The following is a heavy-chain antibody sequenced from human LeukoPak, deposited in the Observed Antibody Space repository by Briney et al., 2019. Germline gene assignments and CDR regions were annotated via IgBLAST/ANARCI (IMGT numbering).Heavy chain of an antibody. CDR2: ISRGGNT. J-gene: IGHJ4*02. CDR3: ARPYYSNYYYDH. D-gene: IGHD4-11*01. V-gene: IGHV4-38-2*02. CDR1: DYSISSAYY. Sequence: TSETLSLTCTVSDYSISSAYYWGWIRQPPGKGLECIGGISRGGNTYYNPSLKSRVTISVDTSKNQFSLKLSSVTAADTAVYYCARPYYSNYYYDHWGQGTLVTVSS.